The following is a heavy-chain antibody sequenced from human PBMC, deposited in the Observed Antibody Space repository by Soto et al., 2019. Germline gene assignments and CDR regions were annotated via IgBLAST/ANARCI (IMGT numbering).Heavy chain of an antibody. V-gene: IGHV1-69*01. CDR3: ARDVPLNYYDGTYSYYALDV. J-gene: IGHJ6*02. CDR2: IIPFFKGT. CDR1: GGAFSGHA. Sequence: QVQLVQSGAEVKKPGSWVKVSCKASGGAFSGHAISWLRQAPGQGLEWMGQIIPFFKGTKYAQNFQGRVTITADDSTSTAYMDLSSLPSEDTAVYYCARDVPLNYYDGTYSYYALDVWGQGTTVTVSS. D-gene: IGHD3-16*01.